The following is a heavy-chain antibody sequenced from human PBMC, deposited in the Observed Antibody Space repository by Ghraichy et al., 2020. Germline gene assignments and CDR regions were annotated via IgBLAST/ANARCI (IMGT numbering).Heavy chain of an antibody. CDR2: ITGDGGRT. J-gene: IGHJ4*02. CDR3: AKALDPGIAVAGR. V-gene: IGHV3-43*02. D-gene: IGHD6-19*01. CDR1: GFAFEDYA. Sequence: GGSLRLSCAASGFAFEDYAMHWVRQAPGKGLEWVSHITGDGGRTNYANSVKGRFTISRDNSKNSLHLQMSSLRTEDTALYYCAKALDPGIAVAGRWGQGTLVTVSS.